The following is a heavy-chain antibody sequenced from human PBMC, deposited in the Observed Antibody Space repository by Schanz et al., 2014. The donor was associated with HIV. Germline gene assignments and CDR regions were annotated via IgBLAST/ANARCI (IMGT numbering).Heavy chain of an antibody. CDR1: GYKFTSHG. Sequence: QVQLVQSGAAVKKPGASVRLSCKASGYKFTSHGITWVRQVPGQGLEWMGWISAYNGNTNYAQKFQGRLTMTTDTSTSTAYMELRSLRSDDTAVYYCARDRPVIVGATRADGGTDFDYWGQGTLVTVSS. D-gene: IGHD1-26*01. CDR2: ISAYNGNT. V-gene: IGHV1-18*01. CDR3: ARDRPVIVGATRADGGTDFDY. J-gene: IGHJ4*02.